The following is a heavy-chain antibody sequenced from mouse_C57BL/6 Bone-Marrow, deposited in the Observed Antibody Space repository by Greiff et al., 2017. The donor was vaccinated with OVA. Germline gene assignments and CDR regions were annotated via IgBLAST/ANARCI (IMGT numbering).Heavy chain of an antibody. CDR1: GYTFTSYG. Sequence: QVQLQQSGAELARPGASVKLSCKASGYTFTSYGISWVKQRTGQGLEWIGAIDPETGGAAYNQKFKGKAILTADKSSSTAYMELRSLTSEDSAVYYCTRDGGWFAYWGQGTLVTVSA. CDR2: IDPETGGA. V-gene: IGHV1-81*01. J-gene: IGHJ3*01. CDR3: TRDGGWFAY.